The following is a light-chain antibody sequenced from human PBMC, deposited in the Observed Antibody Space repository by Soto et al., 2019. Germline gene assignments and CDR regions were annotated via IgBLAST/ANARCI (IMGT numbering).Light chain of an antibody. V-gene: IGLV2-8*01. CDR3: VSFAGGTYV. CDR1: SSDVGAYIF. Sequence: QSALTPPPSSSGSPVQSVTISCTGTSSDVGAYIFVSWYQQHPGKAPKLMVYDVNRRPPGVPDRFFGSKSGNTASLTVSGLQAEDEADYYCVSFAGGTYVFGTGTKVTVL. J-gene: IGLJ1*01. CDR2: DVN.